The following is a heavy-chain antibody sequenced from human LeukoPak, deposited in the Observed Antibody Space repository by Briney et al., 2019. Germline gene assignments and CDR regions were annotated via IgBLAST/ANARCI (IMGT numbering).Heavy chain of an antibody. CDR2: IRSDSSII. CDR3: ARVQAGKWDFDY. CDR1: GFAFNTYS. Sequence: GGSLRLSCAASGFAFNTYSMNWVRQAPGKGLEWVSYIRSDSSIIYYADSVKGRFTMSRDNGKNRLYLQMNSLRVEDTAVYFCARVQAGKWDFDYWGQGTLVTVSS. V-gene: IGHV3-48*01. J-gene: IGHJ4*02. D-gene: IGHD2-8*01.